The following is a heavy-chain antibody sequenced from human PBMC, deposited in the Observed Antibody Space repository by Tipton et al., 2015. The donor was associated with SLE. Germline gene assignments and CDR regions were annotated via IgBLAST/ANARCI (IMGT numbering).Heavy chain of an antibody. CDR3: ARETSYSSSSEAFDI. Sequence: QLVQSGAEVKKPGASVKVSCKASGYTFTDYYMHWVRQAPGQGLEWMGWINPNSGGTDYAQKFQGWVTMTRDTSISTAYMELSRLRSDDTAVYYCARETSYSSSSEAFDIWGPGTMVTVAS. V-gene: IGHV1-2*04. J-gene: IGHJ3*02. CDR2: INPNSGGT. CDR1: GYTFTDYY. D-gene: IGHD6-6*01.